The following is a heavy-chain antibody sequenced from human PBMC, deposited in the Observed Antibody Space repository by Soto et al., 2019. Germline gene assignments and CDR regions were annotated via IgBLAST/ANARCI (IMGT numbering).Heavy chain of an antibody. CDR2: IYYSGST. J-gene: IGHJ4*02. Sequence: SETLSLTCTVTGDSIKNRSYYWGWIRQPPGKGLEWIGSIYYSGSTYNNPSLKSRVSMSVDTSKNQFSLKLRSVTAADTALYYCARQRTSVVTQAYFDSWGQGSLVTVSS. CDR1: GDSIKNRSYY. CDR3: ARQRTSVVTQAYFDS. D-gene: IGHD2-21*02. V-gene: IGHV4-39*01.